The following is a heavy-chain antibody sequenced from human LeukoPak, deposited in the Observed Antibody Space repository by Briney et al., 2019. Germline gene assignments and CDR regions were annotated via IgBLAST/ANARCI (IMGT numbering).Heavy chain of an antibody. CDR2: ISGSGGST. Sequence: HTGGSLRLSCAASGFTFSDYYMSWIRQAPGKGLEWVSAISGSGGSTYYADSVKGRFTISRDNSKNTLYLQMNSLRAEDTAVYYCAKLGLSSGDFDYWGQGTLVTVSS. CDR1: GFTFSDYY. V-gene: IGHV3-23*01. D-gene: IGHD6-19*01. J-gene: IGHJ4*02. CDR3: AKLGLSSGDFDY.